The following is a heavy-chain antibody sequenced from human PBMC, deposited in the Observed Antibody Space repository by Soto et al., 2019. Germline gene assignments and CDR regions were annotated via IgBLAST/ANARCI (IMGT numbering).Heavy chain of an antibody. V-gene: IGHV1-69*02. CDR2: IIPILGIA. CDR3: ATLDMTTVTATGVDY. Sequence: SVKVSCKASGGTFSSYTISWVRQAPGQGLEWMGRIIPILGIANYAQKFQGRVTITADKSTSTAYMELSSLRSEDTAVYYCATLDMTTVTATGVDYWGQGTLVTVSS. CDR1: GGTFSSYT. J-gene: IGHJ4*02. D-gene: IGHD4-17*01.